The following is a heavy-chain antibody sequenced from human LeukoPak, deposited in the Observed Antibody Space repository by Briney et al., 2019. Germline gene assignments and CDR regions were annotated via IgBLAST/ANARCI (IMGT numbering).Heavy chain of an antibody. V-gene: IGHV3-21*01. CDR1: GFTFNNYI. CDR2: ISSSSSYI. D-gene: IGHD4-17*01. J-gene: IGHJ3*02. Sequence: GGSLRLSCAASGFTFNNYIMNWVRQAPGKGLEWVSSISSSSSYIYYADSVKGRFTISRDNAKNSLYLQMNSLRAEDTAVYYCARETTVTRDAFDIWGQGTMVTVSS. CDR3: ARETTVTRDAFDI.